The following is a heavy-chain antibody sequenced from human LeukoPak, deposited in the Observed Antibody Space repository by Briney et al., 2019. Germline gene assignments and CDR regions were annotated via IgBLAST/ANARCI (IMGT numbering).Heavy chain of an antibody. V-gene: IGHV4-61*01. CDR2: DYCGGNT. CDR1: GFSVTTDSYC. J-gene: IGHJ3*02. D-gene: IGHD3-22*01. Sequence: SETLSLTCTVSGFSVTTDSYCWGWIRQPPGKGLEWIGYDYCGGNTNYDPSLKRRVTISVDTSKNQFSLTLTSVTAADTAAYYCARAREVYYDRAFDIWGQGTMVTVSS. CDR3: ARAREVYYDRAFDI.